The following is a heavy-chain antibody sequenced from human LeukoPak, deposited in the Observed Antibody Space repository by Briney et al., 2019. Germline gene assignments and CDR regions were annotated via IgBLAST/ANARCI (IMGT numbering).Heavy chain of an antibody. CDR1: GFTFSSYW. CDR2: IKQDGTQK. Sequence: GGSLRLSCAASGFTFSSYWMSWVRQAPGRGLEWVADIKQDGTQKYYVDSVEGRITISRDNVKNSLYLQMNSLRDEDTAVYYCTRDGLHTAHFDYWGQGTLVTVSS. J-gene: IGHJ4*02. D-gene: IGHD5-18*01. CDR3: TRDGLHTAHFDY. V-gene: IGHV3-7*01.